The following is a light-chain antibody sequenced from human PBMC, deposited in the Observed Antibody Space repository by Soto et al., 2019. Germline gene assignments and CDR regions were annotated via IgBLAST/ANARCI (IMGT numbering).Light chain of an antibody. J-gene: IGKJ4*01. CDR2: AAS. Sequence: DIQMTQSPSSLSASVGDRVTITCRASQGISSYLAWYQQKPGKVPKLLIYAASTLQSGVPSRFXGSGSGTDFTLTISSLQPEDVATYYCQKYNSAPPLTFGGGTKVEIK. V-gene: IGKV1-27*01. CDR1: QGISSY. CDR3: QKYNSAPPLT.